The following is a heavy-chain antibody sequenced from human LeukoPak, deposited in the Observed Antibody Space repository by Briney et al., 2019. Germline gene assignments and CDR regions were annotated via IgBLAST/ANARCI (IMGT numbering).Heavy chain of an antibody. CDR1: GLTFSSHW. D-gene: IGHD4-23*01. CDR3: ARGRPHGNDY. CDR2: ITNDGSST. J-gene: IGHJ4*02. Sequence: GGSLRLSCAASGLTFSSHWMHWVRQAPGKGLVWVSRITNDGSSTTYADSVKGRFSISRDNAKNTLYLQMNSLRVEDTAVYYCARGRPHGNDYWGQGTLVTVSS. V-gene: IGHV3-74*01.